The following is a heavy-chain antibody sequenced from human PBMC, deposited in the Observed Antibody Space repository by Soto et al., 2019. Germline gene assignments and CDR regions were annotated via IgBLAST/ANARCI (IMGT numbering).Heavy chain of an antibody. Sequence: QVQLVQSGGEVKRPGASVKVSCKTSGYTFSNYGITWVRQAPGQPLEWLGWISLYSDGTNYAQKFQGRVSRTTDTSTPTAYMELRSLRSDDTAVYYCARVVPGAEAWFGPWGQGTLVTVSS. CDR3: ARVVPGAEAWFGP. CDR1: GYTFSNYG. D-gene: IGHD2-2*01. V-gene: IGHV1-18*01. J-gene: IGHJ5*02. CDR2: ISLYSDGT.